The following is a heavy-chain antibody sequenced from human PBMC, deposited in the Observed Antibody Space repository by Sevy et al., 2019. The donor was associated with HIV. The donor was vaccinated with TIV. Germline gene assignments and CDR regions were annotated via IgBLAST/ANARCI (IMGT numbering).Heavy chain of an antibody. J-gene: IGHJ4*02. V-gene: IGHV4-59*08. D-gene: IGHD1-26*01. CDR3: AGENAWGRGYS. CDR1: GGSITSLY. CDR2: IYYNGHI. Sequence: SETLSLTCTVSGGSITSLYWNWIRQPPGKGLEWIANIYYNGHINYNPSLKSRFTLSLDTSKNQFSLRLSSVTAADTAMYYCAGENAWGRGYSWGQGTVVTVSS.